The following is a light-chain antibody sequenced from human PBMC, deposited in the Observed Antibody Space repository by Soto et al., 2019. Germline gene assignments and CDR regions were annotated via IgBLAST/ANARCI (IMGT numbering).Light chain of an antibody. CDR1: ESLFGF. CDR3: QCYNDWTFA. CDR2: GVS. Sequence: DIVLTQSPDNLSVSPGDRVTLSCRASESLFGFLAWYQQKPGQAPRLLMYGVSTRATGVPARFSGGGSATDFTLTISSLQPEDSAFYFCQCYNDWTFASGLGTRLEI. V-gene: IGKV3-15*01. J-gene: IGKJ2*01.